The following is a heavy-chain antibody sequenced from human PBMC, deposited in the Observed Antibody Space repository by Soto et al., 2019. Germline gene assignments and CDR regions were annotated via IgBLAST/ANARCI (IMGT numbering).Heavy chain of an antibody. D-gene: IGHD6-13*01. J-gene: IGHJ5*02. CDR2: IYHSGST. Sequence: PETLSLTCAVSGYSISSGYYWGWIRQPPGKGLEWIGSIYHSGSTYYNPSLKSRVTISVDTSKNQFSLKLSSVTAADTAVYYCARDRGQQLERGWFDPWGQGTLVTVSS. CDR1: GYSISSGYY. CDR3: ARDRGQQLERGWFDP. V-gene: IGHV4-38-2*02.